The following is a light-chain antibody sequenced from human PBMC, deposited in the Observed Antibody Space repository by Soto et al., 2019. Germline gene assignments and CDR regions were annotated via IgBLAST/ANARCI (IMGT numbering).Light chain of an antibody. CDR3: QSYDSSLSGVL. V-gene: IGLV1-40*01. CDR1: SSNIGAGYD. CDR2: TNS. J-gene: IGLJ2*01. Sequence: QTVVTQPPSVSGAPGQRVTISCTGSSSNIGAGYDVHWYQHLPGTAPKLLIYTNSNRPSGVPDRFSGSRSGTSASLAITGLQAEDEAEYYRQSYDSSLSGVLFGGGTKLTVL.